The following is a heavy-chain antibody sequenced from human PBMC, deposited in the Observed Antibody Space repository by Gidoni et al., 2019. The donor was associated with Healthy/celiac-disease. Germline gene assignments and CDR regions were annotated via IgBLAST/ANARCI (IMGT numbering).Heavy chain of an antibody. CDR3: ASPSGSYWGAHDAFDI. J-gene: IGHJ3*02. CDR1: GGSISSGSYY. V-gene: IGHV4-61*02. D-gene: IGHD1-26*01. Sequence: QVQLQESGPGLVKPSQTLSPTCTGSGGSISSGSYYWSWIRQPAGKGLEWIGRIYTSGSTNYNPSLKSRVTISVDTSKNQFSLKLSSVTAADTAVYYCASPSGSYWGAHDAFDIWGQGTLVTVSS. CDR2: IYTSGST.